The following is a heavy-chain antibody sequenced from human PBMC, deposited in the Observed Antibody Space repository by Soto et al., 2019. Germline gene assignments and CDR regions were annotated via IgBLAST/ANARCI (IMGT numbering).Heavy chain of an antibody. V-gene: IGHV3-23*01. Sequence: EVQLLESGGGLVQPGGSLRLSCASSGFTFSSYAMSWVRQAPGKGLEWVSAISGSGGSTYYADSVKVRFTISRDNSKNTLYLQMNSLRAEDTAVYYCAKGFRGSGSTLWFDPWGQGTLVTVSS. CDR3: AKGFRGSGSTLWFDP. D-gene: IGHD3-10*01. J-gene: IGHJ5*02. CDR2: ISGSGGST. CDR1: GFTFSSYA.